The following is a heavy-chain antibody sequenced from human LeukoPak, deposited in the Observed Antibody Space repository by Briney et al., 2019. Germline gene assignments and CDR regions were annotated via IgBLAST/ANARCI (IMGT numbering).Heavy chain of an antibody. CDR3: ANHLACGSTSCPPFDD. CDR1: GFTFSAYS. D-gene: IGHD2-2*01. V-gene: IGHV3-21*01. J-gene: IGHJ4*02. Sequence: GGSLRLSCTASGFTFSAYSMSWVRQAPGKGLEWVSSISDNSYWIYYADSVEGRFIISRDNAKNSLYLQMNSLRVEDTAVYYCANHLACGSTSCPPFDDWGQGTLVTVSS. CDR2: ISDNSYWI.